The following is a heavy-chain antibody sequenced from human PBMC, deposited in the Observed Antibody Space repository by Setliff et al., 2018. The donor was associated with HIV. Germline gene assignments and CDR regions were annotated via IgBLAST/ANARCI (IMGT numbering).Heavy chain of an antibody. CDR3: AKDALVGYSSGWETGHGYYFDY. D-gene: IGHD6-19*01. J-gene: IGHJ4*02. CDR1: GFTFSSYW. CDR2: INQDESQK. Sequence: GGSLRLSCATSGFTFSSYWMSWVRQAPGKGLEWVANINQDESQKYYVGSVKGRFTISRDNAKNTLYFQLNSLRVDDTAVYYCAKDALVGYSSGWETGHGYYFDYWGQGALVTVSS. V-gene: IGHV3-7*01.